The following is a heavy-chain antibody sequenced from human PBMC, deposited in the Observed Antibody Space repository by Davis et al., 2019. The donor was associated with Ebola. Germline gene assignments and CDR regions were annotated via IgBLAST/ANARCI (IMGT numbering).Heavy chain of an antibody. J-gene: IGHJ6*04. CDR3: AKDGLEEYYYYYGKDV. Sequence: GGSLRLSCAASGFTFSSYGMHWVRQAPGKGLEWVTVISYDGSNKYYADSVKGRFTISRDNSKNTLYLQMNSLRAEDTAVYYCAKDGLEEYYYYYGKDVWGKGTTVTVSS. CDR1: GFTFSSYG. D-gene: IGHD3/OR15-3a*01. CDR2: ISYDGSNK. V-gene: IGHV3-30*18.